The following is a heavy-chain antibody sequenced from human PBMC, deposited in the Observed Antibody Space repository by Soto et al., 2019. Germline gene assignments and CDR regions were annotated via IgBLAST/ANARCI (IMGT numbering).Heavy chain of an antibody. CDR3: SRIAVSGPITGFDY. Sequence: QLQLQESGPRLVKPSETLSLSCTVSGGSISNSSYLWGWIRQPPGKGLQWIGSVSYSGSTYYNPSVKSRVTISADTSKTQSSLRLSSVTAADAAVYYCSRIAVSGPITGFDYWGQGALVTVSS. CDR1: GGSISNSSYL. V-gene: IGHV4-39*01. CDR2: VSYSGST. J-gene: IGHJ4*02. D-gene: IGHD6-19*01.